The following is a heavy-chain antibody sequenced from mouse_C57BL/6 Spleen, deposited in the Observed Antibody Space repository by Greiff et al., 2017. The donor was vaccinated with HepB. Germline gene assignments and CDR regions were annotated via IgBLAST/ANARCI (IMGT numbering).Heavy chain of an antibody. V-gene: IGHV5-9*01. Sequence: EVMLVESGGGLVKPGGSLKLSCAASGFTFSSYTMSWVRQTPEKRLEWVATISGGGGNTYYPDSVKGRFTISRDNAKNTLYLQMSSLRSEDTALYYCARQGEYYAPDYWGQGTTLTVSS. J-gene: IGHJ2*01. CDR2: ISGGGGNT. D-gene: IGHD1-1*01. CDR1: GFTFSSYT. CDR3: ARQGEYYAPDY.